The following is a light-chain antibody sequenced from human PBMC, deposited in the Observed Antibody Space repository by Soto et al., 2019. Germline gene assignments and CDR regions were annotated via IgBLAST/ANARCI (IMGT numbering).Light chain of an antibody. J-gene: IGKJ4*01. CDR3: QQCSWHPFTVT. Sequence: EIVMTQSPATLSVSPGERATLSCRASQSVSSNLAWYQQKPGQAPRLLIYDASTRATSIPARFSGSGSGTEYTLTISSLQSEDSAVYYCQQCSWHPFTVTFGGGTKVEI. CDR1: QSVSSN. V-gene: IGKV3-15*01. CDR2: DAS.